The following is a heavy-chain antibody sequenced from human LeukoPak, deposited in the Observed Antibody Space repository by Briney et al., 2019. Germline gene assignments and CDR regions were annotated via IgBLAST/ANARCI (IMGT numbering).Heavy chain of an antibody. J-gene: IGHJ5*02. CDR1: GFTFTTYW. Sequence: GGSLTLSCATSGFTFTTYWMNWVRQAPGKGLEWVANIKQDGSEKYYVDSVKGRFTISRDNSKNTLYLQMNSLRAEDTAVYYCAKDHGYSSSGRFDPWGQGTLVTVSS. D-gene: IGHD6-13*01. CDR2: IKQDGSEK. CDR3: AKDHGYSSSGRFDP. V-gene: IGHV3-7*03.